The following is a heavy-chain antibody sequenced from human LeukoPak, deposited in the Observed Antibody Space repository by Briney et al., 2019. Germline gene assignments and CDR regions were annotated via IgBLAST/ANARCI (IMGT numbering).Heavy chain of an antibody. CDR3: ARAGYYYYYGMDV. V-gene: IGHV4-34*01. J-gene: IGHJ6*02. CDR2: INHSGST. CDR1: GGSFSGYY. Sequence: SETLSLTCAVYGGSFSGYYWSCIRQPPGKGLEWIGEINHSGSTNYNPSLKSRVTISVDTSKNQFSLKLSSVTAADAAVYYCARAGYYYYYGMDVWGQGTTVTVSS. D-gene: IGHD1-14*01.